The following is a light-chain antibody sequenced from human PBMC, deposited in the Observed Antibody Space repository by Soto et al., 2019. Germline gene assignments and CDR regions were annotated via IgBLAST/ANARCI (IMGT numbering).Light chain of an antibody. V-gene: IGLV1-44*01. J-gene: IGLJ2*01. Sequence: QSVLTQPPSASATPGQRVTISCSGSRSNIGSNSVNWYQQLPGTAPKLLIRINNQRPSGVPDRFSGSKSGTSASLAISGLQPEDKNHYHCAAWDDSLSGVIFGGETKHTAL. CDR2: INN. CDR3: AAWDDSLSGVI. CDR1: RSNIGSNS.